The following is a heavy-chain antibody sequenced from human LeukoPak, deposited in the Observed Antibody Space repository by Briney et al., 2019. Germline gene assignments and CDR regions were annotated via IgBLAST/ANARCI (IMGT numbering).Heavy chain of an antibody. D-gene: IGHD5-18*01. J-gene: IGHJ6*02. CDR1: GFTFSDYY. CDR2: ISSSGSTI. CDR3: ARPRGYSYGLYYYYGMDV. Sequence: GGSLRLSCAASGFTFSDYYMSWIRQAPGKGLEWVSYISSSGSTIYYADSVKGRFTISRDNAKNSLYLQMNSLRAEDTAVYYCARPRGYSYGLYYYYGMDVWGQGTTVTVSS. V-gene: IGHV3-11*01.